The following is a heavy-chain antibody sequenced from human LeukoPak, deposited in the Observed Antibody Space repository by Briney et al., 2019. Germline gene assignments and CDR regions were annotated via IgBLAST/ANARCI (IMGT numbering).Heavy chain of an antibody. J-gene: IGHJ4*02. CDR3: AKLIRGGIRDY. Sequence: PGGSLRLSCAASGFTFSSYAMNWVRQAPGKGLEWVSAISGSGGSTYYADSVKGRFTTSRDNSKNTLYLQMNSLRAEDTALYYCAKLIRGGIRDYWGQGTLVTVSS. CDR2: ISGSGGST. V-gene: IGHV3-23*01. D-gene: IGHD3-10*01. CDR1: GFTFSSYA.